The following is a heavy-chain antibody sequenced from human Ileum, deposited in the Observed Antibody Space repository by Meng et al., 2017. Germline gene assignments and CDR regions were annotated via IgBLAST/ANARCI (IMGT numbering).Heavy chain of an antibody. J-gene: IGHJ5*02. CDR2: IYYSGSS. V-gene: IGHV4-39*07. D-gene: IGHD6-13*01. Sequence: SETLSLTCIVSGGSISSSDYYWAWIRQPPEGGLEWIGSIYYSGSSYYNPSLRSRVTISVDTSKNHFSLKFDSVTAADTAVYYCARSQQLVRRFDPWGQGTLVTVSS. CDR3: ARSQQLVRRFDP. CDR1: GGSISSSDYY.